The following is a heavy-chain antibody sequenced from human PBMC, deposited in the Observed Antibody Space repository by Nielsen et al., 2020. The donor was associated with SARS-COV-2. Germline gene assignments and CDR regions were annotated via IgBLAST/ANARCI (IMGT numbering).Heavy chain of an antibody. CDR2: ISGSGGST. CDR1: GFTFSSYA. Sequence: GESLKISCAASGFTFSSYAMSWVRQAPGKGLEWVSAISGSGGSTYYADSVKGRFTISRDNAKNSLYLQMNSLRAEDTAVYYCARDLTRGITMVRGVNEGNYYYYGMDVWGQGTTVTVSS. D-gene: IGHD3-10*01. V-gene: IGHV3-23*01. J-gene: IGHJ6*02. CDR3: ARDLTRGITMVRGVNEGNYYYYGMDV.